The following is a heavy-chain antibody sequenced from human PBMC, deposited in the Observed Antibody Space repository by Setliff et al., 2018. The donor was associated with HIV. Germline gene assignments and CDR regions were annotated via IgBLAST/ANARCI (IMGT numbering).Heavy chain of an antibody. CDR2: IYTSGNT. D-gene: IGHD6-13*01. CDR3: ARGLRSSSWYGDKYFYYMDV. Sequence: PSETLSLTCTVSGDSISGNYWTWIRQPAGKGLEWIGRIYTSGNTNYNPSLKSRVTMSVDTSKNQFSLNLSSVTAADTAVYYCARGLRSSSWYGDKYFYYMDVWGKGTTVTVSS. J-gene: IGHJ6*03. V-gene: IGHV4-4*07. CDR1: GDSISGNY.